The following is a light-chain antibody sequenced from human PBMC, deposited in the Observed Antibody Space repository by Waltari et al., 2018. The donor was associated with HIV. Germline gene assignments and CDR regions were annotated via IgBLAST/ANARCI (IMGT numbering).Light chain of an antibody. Sequence: QSALTQPPSASGSPGQSVTISCAGTSSDIGLYNFVSWYQHHPGKAPKLMISDVSRRPSGVPDRFSGSKSGKTASLTVSGLQADDEATYYCFSYAGNNFLLFGGGTKLTVL. J-gene: IGLJ2*01. CDR2: DVS. CDR1: SSDIGLYNF. CDR3: FSYAGNNFLL. V-gene: IGLV2-8*01.